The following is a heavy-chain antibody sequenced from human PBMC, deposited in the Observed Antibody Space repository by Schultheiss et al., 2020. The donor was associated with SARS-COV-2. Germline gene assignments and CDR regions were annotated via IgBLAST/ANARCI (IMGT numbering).Heavy chain of an antibody. D-gene: IGHD3-9*01. CDR2: IYYSGST. CDR3: ASTSPILRYFDSPNWFDP. V-gene: IGHV4-61*01. J-gene: IGHJ5*02. CDR1: GGSVSSGSYY. Sequence: SETLSLTCTVSGGSVSSGSYYWSWIRQPPGKGLEWIGYIYYSGSTNYNPSLKSRVTISVDTSKNQFSLKLSSVTAADTAVYYCASTSPILRYFDSPNWFDPWGQGTLVTVSS.